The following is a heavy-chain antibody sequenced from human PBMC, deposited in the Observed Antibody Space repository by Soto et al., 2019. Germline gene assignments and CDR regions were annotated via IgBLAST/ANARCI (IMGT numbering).Heavy chain of an antibody. CDR2: IYYSGST. CDR3: AREGVFYYFDY. J-gene: IGHJ4*02. V-gene: IGHV4-59*01. CDR1: GGSISSYY. Sequence: SETLSLTCTVSGGSISSYYWSWIRQPPGKGLEWIGYIYYSGSTNYNPSLKSRVTISVDTSKNQFSLKLSSVTAADTAVYYCAREGVFYYFDYWGQGTLVTVSS.